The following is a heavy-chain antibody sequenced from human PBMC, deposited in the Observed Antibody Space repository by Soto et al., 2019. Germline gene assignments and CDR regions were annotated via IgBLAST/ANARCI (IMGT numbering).Heavy chain of an antibody. CDR2: IKNSGST. V-gene: IGHV4-31*03. J-gene: IGHJ4*02. CDR1: GGSISIDNYY. CDR3: ARVMANYFDF. Sequence: QVQLQESGPGLVKPSQTLSLTCTVSGGSISIDNYYWSWIRQHPGKGLEWIGYIKNSGSTYYNPSLKSRATVSGDSSKNQFSLRLTSVSAADTAVYYCARVMANYFDFWGQGTLVIVSS.